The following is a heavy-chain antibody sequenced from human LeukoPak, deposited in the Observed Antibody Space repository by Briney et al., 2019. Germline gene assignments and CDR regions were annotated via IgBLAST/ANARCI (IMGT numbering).Heavy chain of an antibody. CDR2: IIPIFGTA. V-gene: IGHV1-69*13. D-gene: IGHD1-26*01. J-gene: IGHJ6*02. CDR1: GGTFSSYA. Sequence: ASVKVSCKASGGTFSSYAISWVRQAPGQGLEWMGGIIPIFGTANYAQKFQGRVTITADESTSTAYMELSSLRSEDTAVYYCARGSGTPGYYYYYGMDVWGQGTTVTVSS. CDR3: ARGSGTPGYYYYYGMDV.